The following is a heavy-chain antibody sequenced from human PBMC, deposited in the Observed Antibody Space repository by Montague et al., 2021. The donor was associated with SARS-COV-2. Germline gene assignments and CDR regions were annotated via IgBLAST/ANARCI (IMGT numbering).Heavy chain of an antibody. CDR3: ARNAYNHYGLDV. V-gene: IGHV4-59*08. J-gene: IGHJ6*02. CDR1: GGSLSPYY. Sequence: SETLSLTCSVSGGSLSPYYWSWIRQPPGKGLEWIGYIDHTGTTNYNPSLRSRASILLDPSKNQFSLDLNSVTAADTAVYYCARNAYNHYGLDVWGQGTTVTVSS. CDR2: IDHTGTT.